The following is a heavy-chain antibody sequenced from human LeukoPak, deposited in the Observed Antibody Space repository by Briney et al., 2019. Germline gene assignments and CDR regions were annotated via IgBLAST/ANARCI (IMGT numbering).Heavy chain of an antibody. Sequence: GGSLRLSCTASGFTFGDYAMSWFLQAPGKGLEWVGFIRSKAYGGTTEYAASVKGRFTISRDDSKSIAYLQMNSLKTEDTAVYYCTRETLWFGDLGGDYWGQGTLVTVSS. CDR1: GFTFGDYA. J-gene: IGHJ4*02. CDR3: TRETLWFGDLGGDY. D-gene: IGHD3-10*01. V-gene: IGHV3-49*03. CDR2: IRSKAYGGTT.